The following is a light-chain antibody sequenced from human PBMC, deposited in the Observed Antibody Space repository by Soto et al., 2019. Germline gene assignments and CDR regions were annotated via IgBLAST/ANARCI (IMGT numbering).Light chain of an antibody. CDR1: YDISSS. CDR3: LQYNGYYRT. Sequence: DIQLTQSPSFLSASVEDRVTISCRASYDISSSLAWYQQEPGKPPKLLIYDSSTLESGVPSRFSGSGSGTTFTLTISSLQSDDFATYYCLQYNGYYRTFGQGTKVEIK. CDR2: DSS. V-gene: IGKV1-9*01. J-gene: IGKJ1*01.